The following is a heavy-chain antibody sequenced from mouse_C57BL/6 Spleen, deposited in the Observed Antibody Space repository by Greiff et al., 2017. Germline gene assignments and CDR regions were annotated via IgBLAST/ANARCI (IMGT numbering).Heavy chain of an antibody. J-gene: IGHJ1*03. D-gene: IGHD2-5*01. V-gene: IGHV1-82*01. Sequence: VQLQQSGPELVKPGASVKISCKASGYAFSSSWMNWVKQRPGKGLEWIGRIYPGDGDTNYNGKFKGKATLTAAKSSSTAYMQLSSLTSEDSAVYFCATPYSNYYWYFDVWGTGTTVTVSS. CDR3: ATPYSNYYWYFDV. CDR2: IYPGDGDT. CDR1: GYAFSSSW.